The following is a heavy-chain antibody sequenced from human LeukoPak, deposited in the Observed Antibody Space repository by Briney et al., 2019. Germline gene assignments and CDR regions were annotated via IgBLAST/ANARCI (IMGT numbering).Heavy chain of an antibody. CDR1: GGSFSGYY. V-gene: IGHV4-34*01. Sequence: SETLSLTCAVYGGSFSGYYWSWIRQPPGKGLEWIGEINHSGSTNYNPSLKSRVTISVDTSKNQFSLKLSSVTAADTAVYYCARGRRDGYNYVDYWGQGTQVTVSS. D-gene: IGHD5-12*01. CDR2: INHSGST. CDR3: ARGRRDGYNYVDY. J-gene: IGHJ4*02.